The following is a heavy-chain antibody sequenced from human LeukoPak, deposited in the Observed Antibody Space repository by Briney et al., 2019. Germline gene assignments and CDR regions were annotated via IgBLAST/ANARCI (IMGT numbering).Heavy chain of an antibody. CDR1: GFTFDDYG. Sequence: GGSLRLSCAASGFTFDDYGMSWVRQAPGKGLEWVSGINWNGGSTGYADSVKGRFTISRDNSKNTLYLQMNSLRAEDTAVYYCARDRHIGYSSSWYRLNHYYYYMDVWGKGATVTVSS. V-gene: IGHV3-20*04. CDR3: ARDRHIGYSSSWYRLNHYYYYMDV. CDR2: INWNGGST. D-gene: IGHD6-13*01. J-gene: IGHJ6*03.